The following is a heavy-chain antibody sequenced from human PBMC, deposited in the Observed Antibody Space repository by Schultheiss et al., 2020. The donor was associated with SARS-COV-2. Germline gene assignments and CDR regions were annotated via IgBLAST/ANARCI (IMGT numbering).Heavy chain of an antibody. J-gene: IGHJ1*01. CDR2: INHSGST. V-gene: IGHV4-39*01. CDR3: ASPDGILWDAAFQH. CDR1: GGSISSSSYY. Sequence: SETLSLTCTVSGGSISSSSYYWGWIRQPPGKGLEWIGEINHSGSTNYNPSLKSRVTISVDTSKNQFSLKLSSVTAADTAVYYCASPDGILWDAAFQHWGQGTLVTVSS. D-gene: IGHD2-21*01.